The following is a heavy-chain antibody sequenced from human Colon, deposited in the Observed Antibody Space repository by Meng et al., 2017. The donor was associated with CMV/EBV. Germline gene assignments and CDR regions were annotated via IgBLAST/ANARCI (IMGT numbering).Heavy chain of an antibody. CDR2: INPNSGGT. Sequence: QVQLVQSGAEVKKTGASVKVSCKPSGYTFTGYYMHWVLQAPGQGLEWMGRINPNSGGTNYAQKFQGRVTVTRDTSISTAYMELSRLRSDDTAIYYCAREVEGSSSRYIDYWGQGTLVTVSS. CDR3: AREVEGSSSRYIDY. V-gene: IGHV1-2*06. D-gene: IGHD6-13*01. CDR1: GYTFTGYY. J-gene: IGHJ4*02.